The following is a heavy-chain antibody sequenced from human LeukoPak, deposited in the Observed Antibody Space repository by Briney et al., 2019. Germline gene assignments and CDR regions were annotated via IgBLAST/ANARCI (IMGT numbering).Heavy chain of an antibody. V-gene: IGHV3-23*01. D-gene: IGHD1-26*01. CDR3: ARARYSGSYGGALDI. CDR1: GFTFSSYG. Sequence: GGSLRLSCAASGFTFSSYGMSWVRQAPGKGLEWVSAISGSGGSTSYADSVKGRFTISRDNAKNALYLQMNSLRAEDTAVYYCARARYSGSYGGALDIWGQGTMVTVSS. CDR2: ISGSGGST. J-gene: IGHJ3*02.